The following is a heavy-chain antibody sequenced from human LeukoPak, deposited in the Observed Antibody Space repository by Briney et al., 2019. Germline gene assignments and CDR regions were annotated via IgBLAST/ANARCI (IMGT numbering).Heavy chain of an antibody. CDR1: GFTFSSYG. Sequence: PGGSLRLSCAASGFTFSSYGMHWVRQAPGKGLEWVAVIWYDGSNKYYADSVKGRFTISRDNSKNTLYLQMNSLRAEDTAVYYCARDKALYGSGSYYPYDAFDIWGQGTMVTVSS. CDR2: IWYDGSNK. D-gene: IGHD3-10*01. V-gene: IGHV3-33*01. J-gene: IGHJ3*02. CDR3: ARDKALYGSGSYYPYDAFDI.